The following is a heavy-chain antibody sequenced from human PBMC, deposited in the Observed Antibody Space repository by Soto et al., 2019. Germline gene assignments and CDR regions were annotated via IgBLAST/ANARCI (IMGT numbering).Heavy chain of an antibody. CDR3: ARDIYYDASGYFDY. J-gene: IGHJ4*02. Sequence: VWSLRLSCSTSLFSFSSFAMHLVLQSPCRGLEWLALTSYDGSDQYNAKSVKGRFTISRDNSKKTLYLHMNGLSAEDTAVYFCARDIYYDASGYFDYWGQGTQVTVSS. CDR2: TSYDGSDQ. D-gene: IGHD3-22*01. CDR1: LFSFSSFA. V-gene: IGHV3-30*14.